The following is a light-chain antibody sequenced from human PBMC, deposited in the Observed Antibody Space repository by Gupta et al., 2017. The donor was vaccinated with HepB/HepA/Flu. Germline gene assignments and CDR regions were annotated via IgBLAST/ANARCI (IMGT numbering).Light chain of an antibody. V-gene: IGLV3-21*02. CDR1: NIGTKS. CDR3: QVWDSSSVHPVV. J-gene: IGLJ2*01. CDR2: DDT. Sequence: SYVLSQPPAVSVAPGQTARITCGGNNIGTKSVHWYQQRPGQAPVLVVYDDTDRPSGIPARFSGSNSGNTATLTIVRVEAGDEADYYCQVWDSSSVHPVVFGGGTNLAVL.